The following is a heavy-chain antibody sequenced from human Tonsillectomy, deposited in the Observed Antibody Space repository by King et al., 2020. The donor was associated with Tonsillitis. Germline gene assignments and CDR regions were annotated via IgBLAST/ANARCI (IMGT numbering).Heavy chain of an antibody. CDR1: GGSISSYY. D-gene: IGHD3-10*01. Sequence: VQLQESGPGLVKPSETLSLTRTVSGGSISSYYWSWIRQPPGKGLEWIGYIYYSGSTNYNPSLKSRVTISVDTSKNQFSLKLSSVTAADTAVYYCARAPRTPSGEYPTLDYWGQGTLVTVSS. V-gene: IGHV4-59*01. CDR2: IYYSGST. CDR3: ARAPRTPSGEYPTLDY. J-gene: IGHJ4*02.